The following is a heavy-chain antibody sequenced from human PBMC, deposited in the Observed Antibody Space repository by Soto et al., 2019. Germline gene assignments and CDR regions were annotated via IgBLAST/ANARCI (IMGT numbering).Heavy chain of an antibody. Sequence: QVQLVQSGAEVKKPGASVKVSCKASGYTFTSYYMHWVRQAPGQGLEWMGIINPSGGSTNYAQKFQGRVTMTRDTSTSTVYMELSSLRSEDTAVYYCARVLAAAGRGDYWGQGTLVTVSS. V-gene: IGHV1-46*03. J-gene: IGHJ4*02. CDR2: INPSGGST. D-gene: IGHD6-13*01. CDR3: ARVLAAAGRGDY. CDR1: GYTFTSYY.